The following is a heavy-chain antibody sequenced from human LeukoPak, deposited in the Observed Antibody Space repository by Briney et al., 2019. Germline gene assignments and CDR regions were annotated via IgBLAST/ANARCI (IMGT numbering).Heavy chain of an antibody. CDR3: ASLYSGYPDY. D-gene: IGHD3-22*01. V-gene: IGHV1-69*01. Sequence: SVKVSCKASGGTFSSYAISWVRQAPGQGLEWMGGIIPIFGTANYAQKFQGRVTITADESTSTAHMELSSLRSEDTAVYYCASLYSGYPDYWGQGTLVTVSS. J-gene: IGHJ4*02. CDR2: IIPIFGTA. CDR1: GGTFSSYA.